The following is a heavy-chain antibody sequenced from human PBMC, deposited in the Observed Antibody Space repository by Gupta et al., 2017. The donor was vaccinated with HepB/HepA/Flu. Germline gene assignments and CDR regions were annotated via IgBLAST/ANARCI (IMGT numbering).Heavy chain of an antibody. V-gene: IGHV1-69*04. CDR2: PILGIT. J-gene: IGHJ4*02. D-gene: IGHD2-15*01. Sequence: PILGITNYAQKVRGRVTISADKYTSTAYMELSSLRTEDTAIYFCARDVGCSGGSCYPGDYWGQGTRVTVSS. CDR3: ARDVGCSGGSCYPGDY.